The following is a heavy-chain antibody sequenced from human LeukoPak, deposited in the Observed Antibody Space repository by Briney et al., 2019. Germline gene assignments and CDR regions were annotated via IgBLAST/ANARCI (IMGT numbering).Heavy chain of an antibody. CDR1: GGSISSGGYY. J-gene: IGHJ6*02. CDR3: ARSGIAARQGVNYYYYYGMDV. D-gene: IGHD6-6*01. Sequence: SETLSLTCTVSGGSISSGGYYWSWIRQHPGKGLEWIGYIYYSGSTYYNPSLKSRVTISVDTSKNQFSLKLSSVTAADTAVYYCARSGIAARQGVNYYYYYGMDVWGQGTTGTVSS. V-gene: IGHV4-31*03. CDR2: IYYSGST.